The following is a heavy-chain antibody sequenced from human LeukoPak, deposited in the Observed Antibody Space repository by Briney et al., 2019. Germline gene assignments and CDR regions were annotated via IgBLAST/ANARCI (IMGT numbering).Heavy chain of an antibody. V-gene: IGHV4-39*01. J-gene: IGHJ3*02. CDR3: ARHSRGYYDSTGYYYGSHAFDI. CDR1: GGSIISSTYY. CDR2: VYYSGTT. D-gene: IGHD3-22*01. Sequence: SETLSLTCTVSGGSIISSTYYWGWIRQPPGKGLEWIGSVYYSGTTYYNPSLKSRVTISVDTSRNQFSLKLSSVTAADTAVFHCARHSRGYYDSTGYYYGSHAFDIWGQGTMVTVSS.